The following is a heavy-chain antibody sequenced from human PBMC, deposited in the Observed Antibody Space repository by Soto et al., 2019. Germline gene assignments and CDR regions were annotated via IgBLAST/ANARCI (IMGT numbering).Heavy chain of an antibody. CDR2: ISGSGGST. D-gene: IGHD6-19*01. V-gene: IGHV3-23*01. CDR3: AKGIAVAGTLDYYYGMDV. J-gene: IGHJ6*02. CDR1: GFTFSSYA. Sequence: PGGSLRLSCAASGFTFSSYAVSWVRQAPGKGLEWVSAISGSGGSTYYADSVKGRFTISRDNSKNTLYLQMNSLRAEDTAVYYCAKGIAVAGTLDYYYGMDVWGQGTTVTVSS.